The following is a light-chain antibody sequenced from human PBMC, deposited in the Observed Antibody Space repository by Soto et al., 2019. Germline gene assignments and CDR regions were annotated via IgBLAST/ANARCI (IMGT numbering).Light chain of an antibody. CDR3: QQYGSSSTWT. CDR1: QSVSSAY. Sequence: EIVLTQSPGTLSLSPGERATLSCRASQSVSSAYLAWYQHKPGQPPTLLIYAASSRVTGIPDRFSGSGSGTDFTLTISRLEPADFAVYYCQQYGSSSTWTFGQGTKVDI. J-gene: IGKJ1*01. CDR2: AAS. V-gene: IGKV3-20*01.